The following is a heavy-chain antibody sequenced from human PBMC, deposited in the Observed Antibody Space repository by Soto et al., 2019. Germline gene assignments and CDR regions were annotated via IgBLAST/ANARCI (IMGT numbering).Heavy chain of an antibody. CDR2: ISYDGSNK. V-gene: IGHV3-30-3*01. J-gene: IGHJ6*02. CDR3: ARDQVVVAAKVYYYYYGMDV. D-gene: IGHD2-15*01. CDR1: GFTFSSYA. Sequence: GGSLRLSCAASGFTFSSYAMHWVRQAPGKGLEWVAVISYDGSNKYYADSVKGRFTISRDNSKNTLYLQMNSLRAEDTAVYYCARDQVVVAAKVYYYYYGMDVWGQGTTVTVSS.